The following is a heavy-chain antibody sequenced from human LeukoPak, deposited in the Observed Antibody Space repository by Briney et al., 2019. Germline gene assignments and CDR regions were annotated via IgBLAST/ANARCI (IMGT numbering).Heavy chain of an antibody. CDR3: ARAPVPAAFDY. CDR1: GCTFSSYA. Sequence: GASVKVSCKASGCTFSSYAISWVRQAPGQGLEWMGRIIPILGIANYAQKFQGRVTITADNSTSTAYMELSSLRSEDTAVYYCARAPVPAAFDYWGQGTLVTVSS. CDR2: IIPILGIA. V-gene: IGHV1-69*04. D-gene: IGHD2-2*01. J-gene: IGHJ4*02.